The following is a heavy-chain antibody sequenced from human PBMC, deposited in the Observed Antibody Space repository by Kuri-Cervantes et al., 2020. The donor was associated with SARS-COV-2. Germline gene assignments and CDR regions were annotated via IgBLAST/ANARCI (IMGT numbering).Heavy chain of an antibody. D-gene: IGHD1-26*01. Sequence: GGSLRLSCAASGFTFSSYAMSWVRQAPGKGLEWVSAISGSGGSTYYADSVKGRFTIPRDNSKNTLYLQMNILRAKDTAVYYGAKDSAGVGATSFDYFDYWSQGTLVTVSS. CDR1: GFTFSSYA. CDR3: AKDSAGVGATSFDYFDY. V-gene: IGHV3-23*01. CDR2: ISGSGGST. J-gene: IGHJ4*02.